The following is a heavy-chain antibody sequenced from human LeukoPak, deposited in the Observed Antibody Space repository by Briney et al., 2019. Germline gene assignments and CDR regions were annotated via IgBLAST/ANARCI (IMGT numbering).Heavy chain of an antibody. D-gene: IGHD3-22*01. J-gene: IGHJ4*02. CDR3: ARGDSLFGYFDY. V-gene: IGHV3-48*01. CDR1: GFTFSSDS. CDR2: IRSSSSTI. Sequence: GGSLRLSCAASGFTFSSDSMNGVRQAPGKGLEWVSYIRSSSSTIYYADSVKGRFTISRDNAKNSLYLQMNSLRAEDTAVYYCARGDSLFGYFDYWGPGTLVTVSS.